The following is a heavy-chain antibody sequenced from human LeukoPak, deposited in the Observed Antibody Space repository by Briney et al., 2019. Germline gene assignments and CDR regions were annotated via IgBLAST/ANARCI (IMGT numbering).Heavy chain of an antibody. D-gene: IGHD6-25*01. CDR3: ARGSWRLRSWDYFDY. J-gene: IGHJ4*02. CDR2: IWYDGSNK. CDR1: GFTFSTYG. V-gene: IGHV3-33*01. Sequence: GGSLRLSCAASGFTFSTYGMQWVRQAPGKGLEGVAVIWYDGSNKYYADSVKGRFTISRDNSKNTLYLQMNSLRAEDTAVYCCARGSWRLRSWDYFDYWGQGTLVTVSS.